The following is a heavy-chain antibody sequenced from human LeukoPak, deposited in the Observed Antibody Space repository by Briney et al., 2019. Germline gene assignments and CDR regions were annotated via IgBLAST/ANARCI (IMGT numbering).Heavy chain of an antibody. Sequence: SGGSLRLSCAASGFTFSDYYMSWIRQAPGKGLEWVSYISSSGSTIYYADSVKGRFTISRDNAKNSLYLQMNSLRAEDTAVYYCARALYDFWSGYYYYYYYGMDVWGQGTTVTVSS. CDR3: ARALYDFWSGYYYYYYYGMDV. CDR2: ISSSGSTI. D-gene: IGHD3-3*01. CDR1: GFTFSDYY. J-gene: IGHJ6*02. V-gene: IGHV3-11*01.